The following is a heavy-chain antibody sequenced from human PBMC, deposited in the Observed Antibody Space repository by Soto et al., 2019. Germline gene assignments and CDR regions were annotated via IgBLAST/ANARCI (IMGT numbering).Heavy chain of an antibody. J-gene: IGHJ4*02. Sequence: QITLKESGPTLVNPTQTLTLTCSFSGFSLTTSGVGVGWIRQPPGKALESLALIYWDDDKRYSPFLKSRLAITKDTSKNQVILTLTNVDPMDTATYYCAHRRGGYNWNDGDFDYWGPGTPVTVSS. D-gene: IGHD1-20*01. CDR1: GFSLTTSGVG. CDR3: AHRRGGYNWNDGDFDY. V-gene: IGHV2-5*02. CDR2: IYWDDDK.